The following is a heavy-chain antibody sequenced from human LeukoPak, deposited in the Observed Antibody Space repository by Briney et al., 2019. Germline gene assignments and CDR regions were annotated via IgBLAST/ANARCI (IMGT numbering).Heavy chain of an antibody. CDR2: ISSSGSTI. CDR3: AELGITMIGGV. V-gene: IGHV3-48*03. CDR1: GFSFSSYE. J-gene: IGHJ6*04. D-gene: IGHD3-10*02. Sequence: GGSLRLSCAASGFSFSSYEMNWVRQAPGKGLEWVSYISSSGSTIYYADSVKGRFTISRDNAKNSLFLQMNSLRAEDTAVYYCAELGITMIGGVWGKGTTVTISS.